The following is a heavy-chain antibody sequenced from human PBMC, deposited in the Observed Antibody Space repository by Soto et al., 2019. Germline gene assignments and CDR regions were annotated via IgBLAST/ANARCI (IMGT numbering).Heavy chain of an antibody. V-gene: IGHV1-18*01. D-gene: IGHD3-10*01. CDR1: GYTFTVKV. CDR2: ITAYNGNT. J-gene: IGHJ4*02. CDR3: ASGWFGEFVYQFDY. Sequence: QVQLVQSGAEVKKPGASVKVSCKPSGYTFTVKVTPWVRQAPGQGLEGMGWITAYNGNTNYAQKFQGRVTMTTDTSTSTAYMELRSLGSDDTAVYYCASGWFGEFVYQFDYWGQGTLVTVSS.